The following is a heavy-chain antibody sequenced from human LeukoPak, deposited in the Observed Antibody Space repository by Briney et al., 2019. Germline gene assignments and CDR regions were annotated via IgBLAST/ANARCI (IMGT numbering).Heavy chain of an antibody. CDR2: ISNSGTT. CDR3: ARDVVVTSSPDAFDI. D-gene: IGHD2-21*02. CDR1: GDSVTSAGYF. V-gene: IGHV4-31*03. J-gene: IGHJ3*02. Sequence: SETLSLTCTVSGDSVTSAGYFWTWIRQHPGKGLEWIGYISNSGTTSYNPSLKSRVSISVDASTNQFSLSLRSDTAADTAVYYCARDVVVTSSPDAFDIWGQGTVVTVSS.